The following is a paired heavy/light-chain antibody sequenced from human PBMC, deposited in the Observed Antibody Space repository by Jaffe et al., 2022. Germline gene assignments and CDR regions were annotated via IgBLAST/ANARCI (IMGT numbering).Light chain of an antibody. J-gene: IGLJ3*02. CDR3: AAWDDSLNWV. CDR2: SNN. Sequence: QSVLTQPPSASGTPGQRVTISCSGSSSNIGSNTVNWYQQLPGTAPKLLIYSNNQRPSGVPDRFSGSKSGTSASLAISGLQSEDEADYYCAAWDDSLNWVFGGGTKLTVL. CDR1: SSNIGSNT. V-gene: IGLV1-44*01.
Heavy chain of an antibody. CDR1: GFTFSSYG. Sequence: QVQLVESGGGVVQPGGSLRLSCAASGFTFSSYGMHWVRQAPGKGLEWVAFIRYDGSNKYYADSVKGRFTISRDNSKNTLYLQMNSLRAEDTAVYYCAKDQMGYIAAAGTVYYYYYMDVWGKGTTVTVSS. CDR3: AKDQMGYIAAAGTVYYYYYMDV. J-gene: IGHJ6*03. D-gene: IGHD6-13*01. CDR2: IRYDGSNK. V-gene: IGHV3-30*02.